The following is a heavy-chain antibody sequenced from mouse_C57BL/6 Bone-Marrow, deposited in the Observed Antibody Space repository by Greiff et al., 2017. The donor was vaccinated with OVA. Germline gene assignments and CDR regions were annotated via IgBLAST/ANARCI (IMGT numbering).Heavy chain of an antibody. J-gene: IGHJ4*01. Sequence: EVMLVESGGDLVKPGGSLKLSCAASGFTFSSYGMSWVRQTPDKRLEWVATIRSAGSYTHYPDSVKGRFTISRDNAKNTLYLQMSSLKSEDTAMYYCARHDFYDGFSYAMDYWGQGTSVTVSS. CDR3: ARHDFYDGFSYAMDY. CDR2: IRSAGSYT. V-gene: IGHV5-6*01. CDR1: GFTFSSYG. D-gene: IGHD2-3*01.